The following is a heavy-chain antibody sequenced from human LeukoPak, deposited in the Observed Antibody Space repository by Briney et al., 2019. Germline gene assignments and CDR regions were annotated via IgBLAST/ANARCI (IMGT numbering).Heavy chain of an antibody. J-gene: IGHJ4*02. CDR1: GFAFSTYS. CDR2: ITSTSATK. D-gene: IGHD4-17*01. CDR3: VVTTSGFDY. Sequence: GGSLRLSCAASGFAFSTYSMNWVRQAPGKGLEWVSYITSTSATKYYADSVKGRFTVSRDNAKSSLFLQMNSLRDEDTAVYYCVVTTSGFDYWGQGTLVTVSS. V-gene: IGHV3-48*02.